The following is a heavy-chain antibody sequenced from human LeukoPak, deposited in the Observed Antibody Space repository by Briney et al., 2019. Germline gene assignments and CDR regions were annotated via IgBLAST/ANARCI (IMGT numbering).Heavy chain of an antibody. D-gene: IGHD6-19*01. J-gene: IGHJ4*02. CDR3: ARGISGGGWYPAGY. CDR1: GGSIISSSYY. V-gene: IGHV4-39*01. CDR2: IYYSGRT. Sequence: SETLSLTCTVSGGSIISSSYYWGWIRQPPGKGLEWIGNIYYSGRTYYNPSLKSRVTISVDTSKNQFSLRLSSVTAADTAMYYCARGISGGGWYPAGYRGQGTLVTVSS.